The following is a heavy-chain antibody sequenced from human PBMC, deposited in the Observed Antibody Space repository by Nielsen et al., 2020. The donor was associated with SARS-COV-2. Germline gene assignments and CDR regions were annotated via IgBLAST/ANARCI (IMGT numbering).Heavy chain of an antibody. CDR3: ARADYYDSSGAFDI. J-gene: IGHJ3*02. Sequence: GESLKISCAASGFTFTNYWMHWVRQVPGKGLVWVSRMNSDGTYIVYADSVKGRFTISRDNARNTLYLQMNSLTAEDTAVYYCARADYYDSSGAFDIWGQGTVVTVSP. CDR2: MNSDGTYI. V-gene: IGHV3-74*01. CDR1: GFTFTNYW. D-gene: IGHD3-22*01.